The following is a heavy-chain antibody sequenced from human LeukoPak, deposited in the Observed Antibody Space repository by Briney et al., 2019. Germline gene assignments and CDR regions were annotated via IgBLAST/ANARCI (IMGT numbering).Heavy chain of an antibody. CDR2: TNQDGSEK. CDR1: GFTFSSHW. Sequence: GGSLRLSCAASGFTFSSHWVSWVRQAPGKGLEWVANTNQDGSEKYYVDSVKGRFIIPRDNAKNSLYFQMNSQRAEDTAVYYCANHQHWGQGTLVTVSS. J-gene: IGHJ4*02. CDR3: ANHQH. V-gene: IGHV3-7*01.